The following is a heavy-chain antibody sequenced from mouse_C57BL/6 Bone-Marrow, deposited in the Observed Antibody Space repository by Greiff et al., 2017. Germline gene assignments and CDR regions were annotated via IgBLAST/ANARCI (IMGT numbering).Heavy chain of an antibody. D-gene: IGHD3-2*02. V-gene: IGHV1-19*01. Sequence: VQLQQSGPVLVKPGASVKMSCKASGYTFTDYYMNWVKQSHGKSLEWIGVINPYNGGTSYNQKFKGKATLTVDKSSSTAYMELNSLTSEDSAVYYCAGTAQATSAMDYWGQGTSVTVSS. CDR2: INPYNGGT. J-gene: IGHJ4*01. CDR3: AGTAQATSAMDY. CDR1: GYTFTDYY.